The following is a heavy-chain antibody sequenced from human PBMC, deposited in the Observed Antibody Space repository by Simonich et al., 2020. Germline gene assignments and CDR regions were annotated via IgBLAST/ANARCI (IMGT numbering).Heavy chain of an antibody. V-gene: IGHV1-2*02. CDR2: TNPNSGGK. CDR3: ARNGLVGILKAFDI. CDR1: GYTFTGYY. J-gene: IGHJ3*02. D-gene: IGHD2-21*01. Sequence: QVQLVQSGAEVKKPGASVKVSCKASGYTFTGYYMHWVRQAPGQGLEGMGGTNPNSGGKNYAQKFQGRVTMTRDTSISTAYMELGRLRSDDTAVYYCARNGLVGILKAFDIWGQGTMVTVSS.